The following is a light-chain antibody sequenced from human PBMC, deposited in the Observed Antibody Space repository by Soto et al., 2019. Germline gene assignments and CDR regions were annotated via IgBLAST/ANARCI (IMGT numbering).Light chain of an antibody. J-gene: IGKJ1*01. V-gene: IGKV3-15*01. CDR2: GAS. CDR1: QSVSSN. Sequence: IMMKQSPATLSVSTGERAPLSCRASQSVSSNLAWYQQKPGQAPRLLIYGASTRATGIPARFSGSGSGTEFTLTISSLQSEDFAVYYCQQYNNWPRTFGQGTKGDI. CDR3: QQYNNWPRT.